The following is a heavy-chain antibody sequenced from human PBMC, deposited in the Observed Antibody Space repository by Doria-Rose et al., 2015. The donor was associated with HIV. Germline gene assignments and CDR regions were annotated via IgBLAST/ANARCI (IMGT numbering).Heavy chain of an antibody. CDR1: GVSLSSPGMG. CDR3: ARIKSSRWYHKYYFDF. J-gene: IGHJ4*02. Sequence: QVQLVQFGPVLVKPTEALTLTCTVSGVSLSSPGMGVSWIRQPPGKALEWLANIFSDDERSYKTSLKSRLTISRRTSKRQVVLTMTDMDPVDTATYYCARIKSSRWYHKYYFDFWGQGTLVIVSA. CDR2: IFSDDER. D-gene: IGHD6-13*01. V-gene: IGHV2-26*01.